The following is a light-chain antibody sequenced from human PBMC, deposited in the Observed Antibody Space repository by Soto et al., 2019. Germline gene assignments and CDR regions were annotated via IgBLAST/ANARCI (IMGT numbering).Light chain of an antibody. J-gene: IGLJ2*01. V-gene: IGLV2-14*01. CDR3: SSYTSRSTLV. CDR1: SIDVGGYDY. CDR2: EVT. Sequence: QSVLTQPASVSGSPGQSITISCTGTSIDVGGYDYVSWYQHHPGKAPKLIIYEVTNRPSGISDRFSGSKSGNTASLTISGLQAEDEADYYCSSYTSRSTLVIGGGTKLTVL.